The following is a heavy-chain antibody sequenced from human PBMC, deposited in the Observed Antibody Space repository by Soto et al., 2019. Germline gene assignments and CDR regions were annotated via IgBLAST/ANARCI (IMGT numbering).Heavy chain of an antibody. D-gene: IGHD4-4*01. J-gene: IGHJ4*02. Sequence: SGPTLVNPTQTLTLTFTFSGFSLITSGMCVSWIRQPPGKALEWLARIDWDDDKYYSTSLKTRLTISKDTSKNQVVLTMTNMDPVDTATYYCARIHYSEFMWFARSNYAEYWGQGTLVTVSS. V-gene: IGHV2-70*11. CDR1: GFSLITSGMC. CDR3: ARIHYSEFMWFARSNYAEY. CDR2: IDWDDDK.